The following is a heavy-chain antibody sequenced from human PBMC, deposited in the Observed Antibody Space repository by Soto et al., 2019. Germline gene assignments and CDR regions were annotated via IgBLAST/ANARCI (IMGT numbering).Heavy chain of an antibody. V-gene: IGHV3-30-3*01. CDR2: ISYDGSNK. J-gene: IGHJ5*02. CDR3: ARDGASYDFWSGYYRVAGWFDP. Sequence: GGSLRLSCAASGFTFSSYAMHWVRQAPGKGLEWVAVISYDGSNKYYADSVKGRFTISRDNSKNTLYLQMNSLRAEDTAVYYCARDGASYDFWSGYYRVAGWFDPWGQGTLVTVSS. CDR1: GFTFSSYA. D-gene: IGHD3-3*01.